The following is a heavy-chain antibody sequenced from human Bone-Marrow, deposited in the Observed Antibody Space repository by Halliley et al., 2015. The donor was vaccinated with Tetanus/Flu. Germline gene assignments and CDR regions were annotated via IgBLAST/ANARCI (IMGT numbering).Heavy chain of an antibody. V-gene: IGHV6-1*01. Sequence: GLVKPSQTLSLTCAISGDSVSSYSAAWNWIRQSPSRGLEWLGRTYSRSKWYTDYAVSVKSRMTINPDTSKNQFSLQLNSVTPEDTAVYYCARELRARGRGGSPPWYFDYWGQGTLVTVSS. CDR1: GDSVSSYSAA. D-gene: IGHD2-15*01. J-gene: IGHJ4*02. CDR2: TYSRSKWYT. CDR3: ARELRARGRGGSPPWYFDY.